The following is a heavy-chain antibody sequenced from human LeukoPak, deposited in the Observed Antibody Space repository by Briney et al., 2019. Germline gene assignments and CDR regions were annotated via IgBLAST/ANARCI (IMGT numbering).Heavy chain of an antibody. Sequence: SETLSLTCTVSGGSISSYYWSWIRQPPGKGLEWIGYIYYSGSTNYNPSLKSRVTISVDTSKNQFSLKLSSVTAADTAVYYCASASHSIYYYYMDVWGKGTTATVSS. CDR1: GGSISSYY. J-gene: IGHJ6*03. D-gene: IGHD3-3*02. V-gene: IGHV4-59*01. CDR2: IYYSGST. CDR3: ASASHSIYYYYMDV.